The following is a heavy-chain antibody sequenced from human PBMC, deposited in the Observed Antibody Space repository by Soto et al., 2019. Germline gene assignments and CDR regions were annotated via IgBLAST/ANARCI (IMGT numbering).Heavy chain of an antibody. CDR3: ANTRKRRTQPVNVDY. J-gene: IGHJ4*02. Sequence: SETLSLTCTVSGAPIGTDYFFWSWIRQPPGKCLEWIGYIYSSGITYSSPSLESRVAMSQDTSKNQFSLNLRSVTTADTAVYYCANTRKRRTQPVNVDYWGQGTLVTVYS. D-gene: IGHD2-2*02. CDR2: IYSSGIT. CDR1: GAPIGTDYFF. V-gene: IGHV4-30-4*01.